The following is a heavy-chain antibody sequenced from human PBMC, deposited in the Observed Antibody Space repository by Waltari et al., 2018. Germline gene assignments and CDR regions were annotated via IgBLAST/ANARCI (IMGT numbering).Heavy chain of an antibody. CDR2: IYTSGTT. CDR3: ARRGATLSAFEF. D-gene: IGHD1-26*01. CDR1: GDSIRTGSYY. Sequence: QVQLQESGPGLVKPSQTLSITCRVSGDSIRTGSYYWSWVWQPAGKGLECVGYIYTSGTTNYNPSLRSRAIISADMSTNQFSLKLTSVTAADTAVYYCARRGATLSAFEFWGQGTMVTVSS. J-gene: IGHJ3*01. V-gene: IGHV4-61*09.